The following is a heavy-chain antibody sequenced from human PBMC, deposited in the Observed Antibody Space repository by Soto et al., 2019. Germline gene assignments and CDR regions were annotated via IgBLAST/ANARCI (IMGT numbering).Heavy chain of an antibody. CDR3: ARVGCSGGSCWFDP. D-gene: IGHD2-15*01. CDR2: IYSGGST. J-gene: IGHJ5*02. V-gene: IGHV3-53*01. CDR1: GFTFSSNY. Sequence: GSLRLSCGASGFTFSSNYMRWVRQAPGKGLEWVSVIYSGGSTYYADSVKGRFTISRDNSKNTLYLQMNSLRAEDTAVYYCARVGCSGGSCWFDPWGQGTLVTVSS.